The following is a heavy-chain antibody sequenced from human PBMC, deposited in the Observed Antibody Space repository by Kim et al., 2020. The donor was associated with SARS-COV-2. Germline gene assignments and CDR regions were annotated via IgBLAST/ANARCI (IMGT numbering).Heavy chain of an antibody. Sequence: SETLSLTCTVSGGSISSYYWSWIRQPPGKGLEWIGYIYYSGSTNYNPSLKSRVTISVDTSKNQFSLKLSSVTAADTAVYYCARDRYGSGSYNDDYYYYGMDVWGQGTTVTGSS. D-gene: IGHD3-10*01. J-gene: IGHJ6*02. CDR2: IYYSGST. CDR1: GGSISSYY. V-gene: IGHV4-59*01. CDR3: ARDRYGSGSYNDDYYYYGMDV.